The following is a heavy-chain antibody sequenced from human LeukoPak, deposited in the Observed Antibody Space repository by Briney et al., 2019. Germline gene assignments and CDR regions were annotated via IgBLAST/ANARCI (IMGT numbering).Heavy chain of an antibody. V-gene: IGHV4-34*01. Sequence: SETLSLTCAVYGGSFSGYYWSWIRQPPGKGLEWIGEINHSGSTNYNPSLKSRVTISVDTPKNQFSLKLSSVTAADTAVYYCARLNSSGWYLSYYYYYMDVWGKGTTVTVSS. CDR2: INHSGST. CDR1: GGSFSGYY. CDR3: ARLNSSGWYLSYYYYYMDV. D-gene: IGHD6-19*01. J-gene: IGHJ6*03.